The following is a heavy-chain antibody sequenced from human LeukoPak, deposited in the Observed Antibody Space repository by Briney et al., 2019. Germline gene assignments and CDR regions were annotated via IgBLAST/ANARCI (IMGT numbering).Heavy chain of an antibody. V-gene: IGHV4-34*01. CDR1: GGSFSGSY. CDR2: INHSGST. Sequence: SETLSLTCAVYGGSFSGSYWSWIRQPPGKGLEWIGEINHSGSTNYNPSLKSRATISVDTSKNQFSLRLSFVTAADTAVYYCARRGYASGSFGYWGQGTLVTVSS. CDR3: ARRGYASGSFGY. J-gene: IGHJ4*02. D-gene: IGHD3-10*01.